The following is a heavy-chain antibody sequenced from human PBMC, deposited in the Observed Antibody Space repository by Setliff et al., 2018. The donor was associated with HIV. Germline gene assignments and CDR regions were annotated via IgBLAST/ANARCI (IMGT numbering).Heavy chain of an antibody. J-gene: IGHJ4*02. V-gene: IGHV3-30*02. CDR2: IWNDGTNE. D-gene: IGHD6-13*01. CDR1: GFNFKSYG. Sequence: GGSLRLSCAASGFNFKSYGMHWVRQAPGKGLEWVAVIWNDGTNEYYADSVKGRFTISRDNSKNTLYLQMNSLRGEDTAVYYCAKDRGSTWYGPIDYWGQGTLVTVSS. CDR3: AKDRGSTWYGPIDY.